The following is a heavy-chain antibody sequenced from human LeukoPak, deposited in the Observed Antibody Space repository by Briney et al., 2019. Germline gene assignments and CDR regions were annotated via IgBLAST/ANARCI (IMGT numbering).Heavy chain of an antibody. CDR1: GFTFSTYW. CDR3: VRDGDGYNFDY. D-gene: IGHD5-24*01. V-gene: IGHV3-74*01. CDR2: VKGDGTFT. J-gene: IGHJ4*02. Sequence: PGGSLTLSCAASGFTFSTYWMHWVRQAPGKGLVWVSRVKGDGTFTNYADSVKGRFTISRDNAKYTLYLQMHSLRAEDTAIYYCVRDGDGYNFDYWGQGSLVTVSS.